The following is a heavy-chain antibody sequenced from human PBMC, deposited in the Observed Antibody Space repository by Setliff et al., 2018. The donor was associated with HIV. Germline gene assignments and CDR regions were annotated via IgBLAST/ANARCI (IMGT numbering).Heavy chain of an antibody. V-gene: IGHV4-59*01. D-gene: IGHD3-22*01. CDR2: IYYSGNT. J-gene: IGHJ4*02. CDR3: ARGHDSSGYYYAY. Sequence: LSLTCTVSGGSISSYYWSWIRQPPGKGLEWIGYIYYSGNTNYNPSLKSRVTISVDTSKNQFSLKLGSVTAADTAVYYCARGHDSSGYYYAYWGRGILVTVSS. CDR1: GGSISSYY.